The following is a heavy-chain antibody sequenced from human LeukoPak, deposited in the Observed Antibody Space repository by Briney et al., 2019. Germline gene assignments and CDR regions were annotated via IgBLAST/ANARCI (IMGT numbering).Heavy chain of an antibody. CDR1: GFTFGSYA. Sequence: PGGSLRLSCVASGFTFGSYAMSWVRQAPGKGLEWVSAISGSGGSTYYADSVKGRFTISGDNSKNTLYLQMNSLRAEDTAVYYCAKNSLRNYDSSGYYYWGQGTLVTVSS. J-gene: IGHJ4*02. V-gene: IGHV3-23*01. D-gene: IGHD3-22*01. CDR3: AKNSLRNYDSSGYYY. CDR2: ISGSGGST.